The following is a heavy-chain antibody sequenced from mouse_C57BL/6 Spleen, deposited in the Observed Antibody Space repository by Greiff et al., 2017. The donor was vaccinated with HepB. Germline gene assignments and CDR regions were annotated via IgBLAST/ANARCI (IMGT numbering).Heavy chain of an antibody. V-gene: IGHV1-15*01. CDR3: TRFDDGNAY. D-gene: IGHD2-3*01. J-gene: IGHJ3*01. CDR1: GYTFTDYE. Sequence: LVESGAELVRPGASVTLSCKASGYTFTDYEMHWVKQTPVHGLEWIGAIDPETGGTAYNQKFKGKAILTADKSSSTAYMELRSLTSEDSAVYYCTRFDDGNAYWGQGTLVTVSA. CDR2: IDPETGGT.